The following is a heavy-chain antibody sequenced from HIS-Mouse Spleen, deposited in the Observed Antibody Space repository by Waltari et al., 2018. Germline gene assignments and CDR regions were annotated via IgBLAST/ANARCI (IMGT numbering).Heavy chain of an antibody. CDR1: GFTFSSYS. V-gene: IGHV3-21*01. CDR2: ISSSSSYI. CDR3: ARDRGQWLANDAFDI. J-gene: IGHJ3*02. Sequence: EVQLVESGGGLVKPGGSLRLSCAASGFTFSSYSMNWVRQAQGKGLEWVSSISSSSSYIYYADSVKGRFTISRDNAKNSLYLQMNSLRAEDTAVYYCARDRGQWLANDAFDIWGQGTMVTVSS. D-gene: IGHD6-19*01.